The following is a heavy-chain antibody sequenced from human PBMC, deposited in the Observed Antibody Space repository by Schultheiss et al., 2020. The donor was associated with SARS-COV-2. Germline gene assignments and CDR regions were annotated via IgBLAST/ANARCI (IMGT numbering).Heavy chain of an antibody. CDR2: ISFDGRSQ. CDR3: ARDNLYGGMDV. V-gene: IGHV3-30*03. J-gene: IGHJ6*02. Sequence: GGSLRLSCAASGFTFSSYGMHWVRQAPGKGLEWVAVISFDGRSQYYAGSVRGRFSISRDNSKNTLYLQMNSLSVEDTAMYYCARDNLYGGMDVWGQGTTVTVSS. D-gene: IGHD4-17*01. CDR1: GFTFSSYG.